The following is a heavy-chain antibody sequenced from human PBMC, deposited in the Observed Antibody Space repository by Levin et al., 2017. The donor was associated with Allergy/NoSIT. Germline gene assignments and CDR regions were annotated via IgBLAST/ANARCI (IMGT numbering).Heavy chain of an antibody. CDR3: ARDLVTVVTPGVVGY. V-gene: IGHV3-48*02. CDR1: GFTFSAYS. Sequence: RASVKVSCAASGFTFSAYSMNWVRQAPGKGLEWISYISSGGTTIYSADSLKGRFTISRDDAKNSLYLQMNSLRDEDTAVYYCARDLVTVVTPGVVGYWGQETLVTVSS. D-gene: IGHD4-23*01. CDR2: ISSGGTTI. J-gene: IGHJ4*02.